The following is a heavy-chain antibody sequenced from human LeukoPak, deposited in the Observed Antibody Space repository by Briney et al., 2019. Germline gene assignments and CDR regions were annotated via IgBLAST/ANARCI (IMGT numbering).Heavy chain of an antibody. V-gene: IGHV3-21*01. CDR3: AGDDDSSSYGVGCWFDP. CDR1: GFTFSSYS. D-gene: IGHD3-22*01. Sequence: GGSLRLSCAASGFTFSSYSMNWVRQAPGKGLEWVSSISSSSSYIYYADSVKGRFTISRDNAKNSLYLQMNSLRAEDTAVYYCAGDDDSSSYGVGCWFDPWGQGTLVTVSS. J-gene: IGHJ5*02. CDR2: ISSSSSYI.